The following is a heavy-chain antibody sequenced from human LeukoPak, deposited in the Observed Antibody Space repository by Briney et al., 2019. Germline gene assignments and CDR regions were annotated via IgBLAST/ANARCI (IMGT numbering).Heavy chain of an antibody. Sequence: KPSETLSLTCRVSGGSISTTIYYWVWIRQPPGTGLEWIGCDSYSGSTHYNPSLKSRVTISVDTSTTQLSLKLSSVTAADTAVYYCARGSGWCSSSTCYHFDYWGQGRLVAVSS. V-gene: IGHV4-39*07. CDR1: GGSISTTIYY. CDR2: DSYSGST. D-gene: IGHD2-2*01. J-gene: IGHJ4*02. CDR3: ARGSGWCSSSTCYHFDY.